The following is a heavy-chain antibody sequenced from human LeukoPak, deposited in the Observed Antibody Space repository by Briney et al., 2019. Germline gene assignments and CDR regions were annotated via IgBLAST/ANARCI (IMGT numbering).Heavy chain of an antibody. CDR2: INWNGGST. D-gene: IGHD3-10*01. Sequence: PGGSLRLSCAASGFTFDDYGMSWVRQAPGKGLEWVSGINWNGGSTGYADSVKGRFTISRDNAKNSLYLQMNSLRAEDTALYYCVRVKDKMVRGVITTSFDYWGQGTLVTVSS. V-gene: IGHV3-20*04. CDR1: GFTFDDYG. CDR3: VRVKDKMVRGVITTSFDY. J-gene: IGHJ4*02.